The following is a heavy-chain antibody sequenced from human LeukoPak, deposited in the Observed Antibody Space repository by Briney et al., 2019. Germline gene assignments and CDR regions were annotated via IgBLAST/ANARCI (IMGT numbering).Heavy chain of an antibody. CDR1: GGSITSYY. Sequence: PSETLSLTCTVSGGSITSYYWGWIRQPPGKGLEWIGSIYYSGSTYYNPSLKSRVTISVDTSKNQFSLKLSSVTAADTAVYYCARVRTTVTVFDYWGQGTLVTVSS. D-gene: IGHD4-17*01. V-gene: IGHV4-39*07. CDR3: ARVRTTVTVFDY. CDR2: IYYSGST. J-gene: IGHJ4*02.